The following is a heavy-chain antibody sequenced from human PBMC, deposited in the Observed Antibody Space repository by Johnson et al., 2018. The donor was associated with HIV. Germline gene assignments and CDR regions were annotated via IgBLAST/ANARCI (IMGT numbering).Heavy chain of an antibody. D-gene: IGHD1-14*01. J-gene: IGHJ3*02. V-gene: IGHV3-11*04. CDR1: GFTFSDYY. CDR3: ARPTKPGDAFDI. CDR2: ISSSGSTI. Sequence: QVQLMESGGGLVQPGGSLRLSCGASGFTFSDYYMSWIRQAPGKGLEWVSYISSSGSTIYYADSVKGRFTISRDNAKNSLYLQMKSLRAEDTAVYYCARPTKPGDAFDIWGQGTMVTVSS.